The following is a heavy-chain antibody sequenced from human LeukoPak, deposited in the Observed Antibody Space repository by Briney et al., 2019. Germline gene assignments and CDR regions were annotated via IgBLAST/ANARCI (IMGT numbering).Heavy chain of an antibody. CDR2: IYHSGTT. CDR3: AREKGEYYDSSGYCDY. J-gene: IGHJ4*02. CDR1: GYSINTGYY. Sequence: SETLSLTCSVFGYSINTGYYWGWIRQPPGKGLEWIGTIYHSGTTYYNPSLKSRVTISVDTSKNQFFLKLISVTAADTAVYYCAREKGEYYDSSGYCDYWGQGTLVTVSS. V-gene: IGHV4-38-2*02. D-gene: IGHD3-22*01.